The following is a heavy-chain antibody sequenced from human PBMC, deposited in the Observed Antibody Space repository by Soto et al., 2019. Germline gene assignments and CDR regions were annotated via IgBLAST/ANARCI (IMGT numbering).Heavy chain of an antibody. J-gene: IGHJ6*02. CDR1: GFSLSNARMG. V-gene: IGHV2-26*01. Sequence: SGPTLVNPTETLPLTCTVSGFSLSNARMGVSWIRQPPGKALEWLAHIFSTDEKSYSTSLWXRLTISKDTSKSQVVLTMTNRXPVDTATQYGARIRGVVVPADYYYGMDVWGRGTAVTVSS. D-gene: IGHD2-2*01. CDR2: IFSTDEK. CDR3: ARIRGVVVPADYYYGMDV.